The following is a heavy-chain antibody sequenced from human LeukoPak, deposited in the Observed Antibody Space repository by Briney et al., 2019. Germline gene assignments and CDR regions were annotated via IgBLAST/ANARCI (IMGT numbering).Heavy chain of an antibody. D-gene: IGHD1-14*01. V-gene: IGHV4-59*01. J-gene: IGHJ3*02. CDR1: GGSISSYY. CDR2: IYYSGST. Sequence: SETLSLTCTVSGGSISSYYWSWIRQPPGKGLEWIGYIYYSGSTNYNPSLKSRVTISVDTSKNQFSLKLSSVTAADTAVYYCARSGEPDAFDIWGQGTMVTVSS. CDR3: ARSGEPDAFDI.